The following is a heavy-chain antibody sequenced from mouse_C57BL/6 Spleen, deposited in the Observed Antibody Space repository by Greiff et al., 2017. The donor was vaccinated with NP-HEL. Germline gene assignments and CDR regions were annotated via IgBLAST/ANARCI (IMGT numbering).Heavy chain of an antibody. CDR1: GFTFSDYY. CDR2: INYDGSST. V-gene: IGHV5-16*01. J-gene: IGHJ1*03. Sequence: DVHLVESEGGLVQPGSSMKLSCTASGFTFSDYYMAWVRQVPEKGLEWVANINYDGSSTYYLDSLKSRFIISRDNAKNILYLQMSSLKSEDTATYYCARDSHYYGSSYGNFDVWGTGTTVTVSS. D-gene: IGHD1-1*01. CDR3: ARDSHYYGSSYGNFDV.